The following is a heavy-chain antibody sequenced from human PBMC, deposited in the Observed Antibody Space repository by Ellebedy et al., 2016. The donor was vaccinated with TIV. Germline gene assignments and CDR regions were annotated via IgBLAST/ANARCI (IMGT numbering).Heavy chain of an antibody. Sequence: GESLKISCAASGFTFSSYWMHWVRQAPGKGLVWVSRINSDGSSTSYADSVKGRFTISRDNAKNTLYLQMNSLRAEDTAVYYCAREGHTAMVTLPPDYWGQGTLVTVSS. CDR1: GFTFSSYW. V-gene: IGHV3-74*01. D-gene: IGHD5-18*01. CDR2: INSDGSST. J-gene: IGHJ4*02. CDR3: AREGHTAMVTLPPDY.